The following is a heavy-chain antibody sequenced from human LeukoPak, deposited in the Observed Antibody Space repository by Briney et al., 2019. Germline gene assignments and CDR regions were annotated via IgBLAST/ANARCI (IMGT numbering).Heavy chain of an antibody. Sequence: GASVKISCKASGYTFTGYYMHWVRQAPGQGLEWMGWINPNSGGTNYAQKFQGRVTMTRDTSISTAYMELSRLRSDDTAVYYCARDMVRGVRTAGYWGQGTLVTVSS. CDR3: ARDMVRGVRTAGY. D-gene: IGHD3-10*01. CDR1: GYTFTGYY. J-gene: IGHJ4*02. V-gene: IGHV1-2*02. CDR2: INPNSGGT.